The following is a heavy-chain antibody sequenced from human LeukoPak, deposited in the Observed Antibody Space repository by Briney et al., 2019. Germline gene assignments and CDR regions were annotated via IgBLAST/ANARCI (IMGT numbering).Heavy chain of an antibody. Sequence: SETLSLTCIVSGGAVSSSIYYWGWIRQPPGTGLEWIGNVYNGGSPDYTPSLKSRVTISLDTSKNLFTLSLNSVTAADTAVYYCSRVVWGDDGPHVDYWGQGTLVTVSS. CDR1: GGAVSSSIYY. CDR3: SRVVWGDDGPHVDY. D-gene: IGHD3-16*01. V-gene: IGHV4-39*02. CDR2: VYNGGSP. J-gene: IGHJ4*02.